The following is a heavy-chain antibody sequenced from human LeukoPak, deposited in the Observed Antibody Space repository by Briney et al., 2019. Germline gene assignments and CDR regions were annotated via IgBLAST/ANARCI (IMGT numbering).Heavy chain of an antibody. CDR3: ARAAYSSSPDY. V-gene: IGHV3-48*02. CDR1: GFTFSTYS. Sequence: GSLRLSCAASGFTFSTYSMTWVRQAPGKGLEWVSYISPVSSDIYYAGSVKGLFTISRDNAKNSLYLQMNNLGDEDTAVYYCARAAYSSSPDYWGQGTLVTVSS. D-gene: IGHD6-13*01. J-gene: IGHJ4*02. CDR2: ISPVSSDI.